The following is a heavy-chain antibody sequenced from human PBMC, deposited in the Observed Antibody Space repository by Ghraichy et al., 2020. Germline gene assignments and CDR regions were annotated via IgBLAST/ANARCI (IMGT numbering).Heavy chain of an antibody. D-gene: IGHD2-8*01. J-gene: IGHJ4*02. V-gene: IGHV3-7*01. CDR2: IQQDGSEK. Sequence: GGSLRLSCAASGFTFSSYWMSWVRQAPGKGLEWVSNIQQDGSEKYYVDSVKGRFTISRDNAKNSLYLQMNSLRAEDTAVYYCARASGHVRRVLMTFDYWGQGTLVTVSS. CDR3: ARASGHVRRVLMTFDY. CDR1: GFTFSSYW.